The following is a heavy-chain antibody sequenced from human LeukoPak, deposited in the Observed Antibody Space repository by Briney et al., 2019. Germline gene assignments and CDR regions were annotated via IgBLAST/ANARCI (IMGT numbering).Heavy chain of an antibody. CDR2: IYHSGST. CDR1: GGSISSGGYS. CDR3: ARADGDYPNWFDP. D-gene: IGHD4-17*01. Sequence: SETLSLTCAVSGGSISSGGYSWSWIRQPPGKGLEWIGYIYHSGSTYYNPSLMSRVTISVDRSKNQFSLKLSSVTAADTAVYYCARADGDYPNWFDPWGQGTLVTVSS. J-gene: IGHJ5*02. V-gene: IGHV4-30-2*01.